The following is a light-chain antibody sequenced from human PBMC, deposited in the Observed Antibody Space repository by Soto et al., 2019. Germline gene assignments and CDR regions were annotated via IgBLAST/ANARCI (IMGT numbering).Light chain of an antibody. V-gene: IGLV2-8*01. Sequence: SVLTQPPSASGSPGQSVTISCTGTSSDVGGYNYVSWYQQHPGKAPKLMIYEINKRPSGVPDRFSGSKSGSTASLTVSGLQAEDEADYYCSSFAGSGTVFGTGTKVTVL. CDR2: EIN. CDR3: SSFAGSGTV. CDR1: SSDVGGYNY. J-gene: IGLJ1*01.